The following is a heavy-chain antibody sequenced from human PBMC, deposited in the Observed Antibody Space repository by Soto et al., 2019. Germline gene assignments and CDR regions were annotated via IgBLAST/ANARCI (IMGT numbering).Heavy chain of an antibody. CDR1: GFTFNNFA. V-gene: IGHV3-64D*08. CDR2: INGNGGAT. J-gene: IGHJ4*02. Sequence: EVQLVESGGGLVQPGGSLSLTCSPSGFTFNNFAMHWLRQAPGKGLEYVSSINGNGGATHYADSVKGRFTISRDNSKNILFLRMSSLRPEDTAWYYFVKDYGRKWKYVFDFWGQGTLVTVSP. D-gene: IGHD1-7*01. CDR3: VKDYGRKWKYVFDF.